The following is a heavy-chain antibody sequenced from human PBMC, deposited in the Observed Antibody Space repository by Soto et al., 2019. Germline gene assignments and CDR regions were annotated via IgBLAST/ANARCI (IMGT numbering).Heavy chain of an antibody. V-gene: IGHV4-59*01. CDR3: ARELSIAAAGIFYYRGMDV. CDR2: IYYSGST. Sequence: PSENPALTCTVSGGSLNSYYWRWIPQPPGKGLEWIGYIYYSGSTNYNPSLKSRVTISVDTSKNQFSLKLSSVTAADTAVYYCARELSIAAAGIFYYRGMDVSGQGTMVTVSS. D-gene: IGHD6-13*01. CDR1: GGSLNSYY. J-gene: IGHJ6*02.